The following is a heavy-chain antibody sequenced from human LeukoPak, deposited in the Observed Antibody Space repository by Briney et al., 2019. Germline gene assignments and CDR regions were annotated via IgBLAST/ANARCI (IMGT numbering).Heavy chain of an antibody. V-gene: IGHV4-39*07. CDR1: GGSISSSNYY. Sequence: PSETLSLTCTVSGGSISSSNYYWGWIRQPPGKGLEWIGTIYYSGSTYYNPSLKSRVTMSVDTSKNQFSLKLSSVTAADTAVYYCARDHKRLLWFGELWSVREGDGWFDPWGQGTLVTVSS. CDR2: IYYSGST. J-gene: IGHJ5*02. CDR3: ARDHKRLLWFGELWSVREGDGWFDP. D-gene: IGHD3-10*01.